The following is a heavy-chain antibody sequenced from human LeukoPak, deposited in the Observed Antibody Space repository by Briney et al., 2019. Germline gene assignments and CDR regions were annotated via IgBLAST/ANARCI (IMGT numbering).Heavy chain of an antibody. CDR3: ARHGQAYCGGDCNFDY. J-gene: IGHJ4*02. CDR1: GYSFTSYW. V-gene: IGHV5-10-1*01. CDR2: IDPSDSYT. Sequence: GESLKISCKGSGYSFTSYWISWVRQMPGKGLEWMGRIDPSDSYTNYSPSFQGHVTISADKSISTAYLQWSSLKASDTAMYYCARHGQAYCGGDCNFDYRGQGTLVTVSS. D-gene: IGHD2-21*02.